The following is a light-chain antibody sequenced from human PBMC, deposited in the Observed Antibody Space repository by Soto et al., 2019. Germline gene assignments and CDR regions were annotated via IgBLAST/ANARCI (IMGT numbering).Light chain of an antibody. CDR3: QQYNKWPLLT. J-gene: IGKJ4*01. CDR2: GAS. CDR1: QSVGSN. Sequence: EIVMTQSPATLSVSPGESATLSCWASQSVGSNLAWYQQIPGQPPRLLIYGASTRATGIPARFSGSGSGTEFTPTTSSPQSEDFALYYCQQYNKWPLLTFGGGTKVEIK. V-gene: IGKV3-15*01.